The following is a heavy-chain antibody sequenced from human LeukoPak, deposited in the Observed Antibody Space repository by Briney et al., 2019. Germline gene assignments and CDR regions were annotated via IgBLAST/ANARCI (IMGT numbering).Heavy chain of an antibody. D-gene: IGHD5-18*01. J-gene: IGHJ4*02. Sequence: GGSLRLSCAASGFTFSSYSMNWVRQAPGKGLEWVSGISGSGGSTYYADSVKGRFTISRDNSKNTLFLQMNSLRAEDTAIYYCATYRQVLLPFESWGQGTLVTVSS. V-gene: IGHV3-23*01. CDR2: ISGSGGST. CDR1: GFTFSSYS. CDR3: ATYRQVLLPFES.